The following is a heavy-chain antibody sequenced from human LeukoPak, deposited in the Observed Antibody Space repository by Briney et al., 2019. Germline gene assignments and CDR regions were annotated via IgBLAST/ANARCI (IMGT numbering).Heavy chain of an antibody. V-gene: IGHV3-33*01. D-gene: IGHD1-26*01. J-gene: IGHJ4*02. CDR3: ARDRRAKLLDY. CDR2: IWYDGSNK. CDR1: RFTFSSYG. Sequence: GGSLRPSCAASRFTFSSYGMHWVRQTPGKGLEWVAVIWYDGSNKYYADSVKGRFTISRDNSKNTLYLQMNSLRAEDTAVYYCARDRRAKLLDYWGQGTLVTVSS.